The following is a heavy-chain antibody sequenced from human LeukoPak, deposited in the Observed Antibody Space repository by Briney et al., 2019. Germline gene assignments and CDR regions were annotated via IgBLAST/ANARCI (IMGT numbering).Heavy chain of an antibody. CDR2: INPNSGGT. CDR1: VYTFTGYY. J-gene: IGHJ1*01. D-gene: IGHD3-22*01. V-gene: IGHV1-2*02. CDR3: ARDGVGYYDSSGYYYFQH. Sequence: ASVKVSCKASVYTFTGYYMHWVRQAPGQGREWMGWINPNSGGTNYAQKFQGRVTMTRDTSIGTAYMELSRLRSDDTAVYYCARDGVGYYDSSGYYYFQHWGQGPLVTVSS.